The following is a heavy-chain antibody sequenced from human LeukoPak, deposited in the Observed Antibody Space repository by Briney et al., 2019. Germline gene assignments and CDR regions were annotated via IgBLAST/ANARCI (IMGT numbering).Heavy chain of an antibody. D-gene: IGHD6-19*01. V-gene: IGHV5-51*01. CDR3: ARNQPYTSGWGHWFDP. J-gene: IGHJ5*02. CDR2: IYPGDSDT. Sequence: GESLTISCKGSGYSFTNYWIDWVRQMPGKGLEWMGIIYPGDSDTRYSPSFQGQVTISDDKSISTAYLQWSSLNASDTAMYYCARNQPYTSGWGHWFDPWGQGTLVTVSS. CDR1: GYSFTNYW.